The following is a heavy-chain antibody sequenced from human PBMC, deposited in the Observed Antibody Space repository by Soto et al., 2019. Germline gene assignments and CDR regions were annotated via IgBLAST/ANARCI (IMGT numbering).Heavy chain of an antibody. CDR3: ASPWDSSGYSEYCDY. Sequence: QVQLVESGGGVVQPGRSLRLSCGASGITFSSYAMHWVRQAPGKGLEWVAVISYDGSRKYYADSVKGRFTISRDNSENTLYLQMNSLSPEDTAVYFCASPWDSSGYSEYCDYWGQGTLVTVSS. J-gene: IGHJ4*02. V-gene: IGHV3-30-3*01. D-gene: IGHD3-22*01. CDR2: ISYDGSRK. CDR1: GITFSSYA.